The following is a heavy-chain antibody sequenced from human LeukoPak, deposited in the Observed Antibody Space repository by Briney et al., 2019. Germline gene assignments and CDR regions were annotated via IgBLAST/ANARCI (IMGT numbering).Heavy chain of an antibody. CDR2: VNRDGSET. V-gene: IGHV3-7*03. J-gene: IGHJ6*02. Sequence: GGSLRLSCAASGSALSSHWMTWVRQVPGGGPEWVANVNRDGSETYYLDSVKGRFTISKDNAKNSLYLQMNSLRAEDTALYHCARNNGMDVWGQGTTVIVSS. CDR1: GSALSSHW. CDR3: ARNNGMDV.